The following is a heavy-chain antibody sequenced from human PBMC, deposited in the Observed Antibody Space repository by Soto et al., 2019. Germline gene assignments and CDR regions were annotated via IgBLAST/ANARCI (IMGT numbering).Heavy chain of an antibody. CDR3: ARDRVVVAATDYYYGMDV. J-gene: IGHJ6*02. D-gene: IGHD2-15*01. CDR2: IWYQGSNE. Sequence: GGSLRLSCAASGFTFSSYGMHWVRQAPGKELEWVAVIWYQGSNENYTDTVKGRFTITRDNSKNTLYLQMNSLRAEDSAVYYCARDRVVVAATDYYYGMDVWGQGTTVTVS. V-gene: IGHV3-33*04. CDR1: GFTFSSYG.